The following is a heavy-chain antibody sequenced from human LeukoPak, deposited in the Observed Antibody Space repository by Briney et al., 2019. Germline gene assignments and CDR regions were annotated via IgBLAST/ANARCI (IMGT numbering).Heavy chain of an antibody. J-gene: IGHJ4*02. CDR3: ARHSYSNFFDY. CDR1: GYKFTNYW. V-gene: IGHV5-51*01. Sequence: GESLKISCKGSGYKFTNYWIGWVRQMPGKGLEWMGIIYPGDSDTRYSPSFQGQVTISADKSISTAYLQWSSLKASDTAMYYCARHSYSNFFDYWGQGTLVTVSS. D-gene: IGHD4-11*01. CDR2: IYPGDSDT.